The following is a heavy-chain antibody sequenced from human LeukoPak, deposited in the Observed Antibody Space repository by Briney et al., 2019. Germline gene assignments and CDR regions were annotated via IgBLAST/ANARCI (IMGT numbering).Heavy chain of an antibody. Sequence: PSETLSLTCTVSGGSISSYYWSWIRQPPGKGLEWIRYIYYSGSTNYNPSLKSRVTISVDTSKNQFSLKLSSVTAAATAAYYCARHRAEQWPNWFDPWGQGTLVTVSS. CDR3: ARHRAEQWPNWFDP. V-gene: IGHV4-59*01. J-gene: IGHJ5*02. D-gene: IGHD6-19*01. CDR1: GGSISSYY. CDR2: IYYSGST.